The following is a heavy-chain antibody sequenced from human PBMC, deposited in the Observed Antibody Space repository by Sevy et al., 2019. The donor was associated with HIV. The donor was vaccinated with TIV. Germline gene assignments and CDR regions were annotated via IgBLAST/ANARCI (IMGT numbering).Heavy chain of an antibody. D-gene: IGHD6-13*01. CDR3: ARSGNRGWFDP. CDR1: GYGFPSYW. CDR2: IDPTDGET. J-gene: IGHJ5*02. Sequence: GESLKISCKTSGYGFPSYWIAWVRQMPGKGLEWIGRIDPTDGETNYSPSFQGHVTMSLDKAISTAYLQWSSLKASDTAVYYCARSGNRGWFDPWGQGTLVTVSS. V-gene: IGHV5-10-1*01.